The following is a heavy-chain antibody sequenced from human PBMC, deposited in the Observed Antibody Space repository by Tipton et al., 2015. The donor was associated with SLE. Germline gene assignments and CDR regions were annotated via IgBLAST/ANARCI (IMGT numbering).Heavy chain of an antibody. D-gene: IGHD6-13*01. CDR1: GYSISSGYY. CDR2: IYHSGST. J-gene: IGHJ2*01. CDR3: ARGYMIGDAYSSSWWGHYWYFDL. Sequence: TLSLTCAVSGYSISSGYYWGWIRQPPGKGLEWIGSIYHSGSTYYNPSLKSRVTISVDTSKNQFSLKLSSVTAADTAVYYCARGYMIGDAYSSSWWGHYWYFDLWGRGTLVTVSS. V-gene: IGHV4-38-2*01.